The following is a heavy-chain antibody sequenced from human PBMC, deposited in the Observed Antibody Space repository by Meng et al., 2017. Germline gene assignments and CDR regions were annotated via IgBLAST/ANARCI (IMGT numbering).Heavy chain of an antibody. V-gene: IGHV4-34*01. J-gene: IGHJ4*02. Sequence: SETLSLTCAVYGGSFSGYYWSWIRQPPGKGLEWIGEINHSGSTNYNPSLKSRVTISVDTSKNQFSLKLSSVTAADTAVYYCAEGYSYGLFDYWGQGTLVTFSS. CDR3: AEGYSYGLFDY. CDR1: GGSFSGYY. D-gene: IGHD5-18*01. CDR2: INHSGST.